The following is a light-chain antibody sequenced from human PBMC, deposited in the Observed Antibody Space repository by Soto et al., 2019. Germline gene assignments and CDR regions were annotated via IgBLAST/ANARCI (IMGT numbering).Light chain of an antibody. V-gene: IGLV2-11*01. CDR2: DVT. J-gene: IGLJ2*01. Sequence: QSALTQPRSVSGSPGQSVTISCTGTSSDVDDYNFVSWYQQHPGTAPKLMIYDVTKRPSGVPGRFSGSRSGNTASLTISGLQIEDEAHYCCCSYAGGYFFEVIFGGGTKLTVL. CDR1: SSDVDDYNF. CDR3: CSYAGGYFFEVI.